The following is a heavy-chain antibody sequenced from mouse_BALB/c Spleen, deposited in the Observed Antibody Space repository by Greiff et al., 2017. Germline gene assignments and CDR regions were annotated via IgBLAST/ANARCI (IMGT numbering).Heavy chain of an antibody. CDR1: GFNIKDTY. CDR3: AGGSSTWWYFDV. CDR2: IDPANGNT. D-gene: IGHD5-5*01. V-gene: IGHV14-3*02. Sequence: VQLQQSGAELVKPGASVKLSCTASGFNIKDTYMHWVKQRPEQGLEWIGRIDPANGNTKYDPKFQGKATITADTSSNTAYLQLSSLTSEDTAVYYSAGGSSTWWYFDVWGAGTTVTVSS. J-gene: IGHJ1*01.